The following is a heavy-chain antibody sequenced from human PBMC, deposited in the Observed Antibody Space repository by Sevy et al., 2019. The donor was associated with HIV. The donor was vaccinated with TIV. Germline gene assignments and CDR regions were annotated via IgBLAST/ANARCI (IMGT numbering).Heavy chain of an antibody. CDR1: GIIFTTSG. CDR2: ISYDGRNK. Sequence: GGSLRLSCAVSGIIFTTSGMHWVRQAPGKGLEWVAVISYDGRNKFYGDSVKGRFTISRDNSKNILFLQMNSLIAEDTAVYYCAKDFTGYNGMDVWGQGTMVTVSS. J-gene: IGHJ6*02. V-gene: IGHV3-30*18. D-gene: IGHD3-9*01. CDR3: AKDFTGYNGMDV.